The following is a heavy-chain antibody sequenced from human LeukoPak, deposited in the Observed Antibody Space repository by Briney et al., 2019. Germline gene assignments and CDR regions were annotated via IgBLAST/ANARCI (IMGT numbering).Heavy chain of an antibody. CDR3: AKEEYSSSSEYFDY. J-gene: IGHJ4*02. D-gene: IGHD6-6*01. CDR2: IKQDGSEK. CDR1: GFTFSSYW. Sequence: GGSLRLSCAVSGFTFSSYWMSWVRQAPRKGLECVANIKQDGSEKYYVDSVKGRFTISRDNSKNSLYLQMNSLRTEDTALYYCAKEEYSSSSEYFDYWGQGTLVSVSS. V-gene: IGHV3-7*03.